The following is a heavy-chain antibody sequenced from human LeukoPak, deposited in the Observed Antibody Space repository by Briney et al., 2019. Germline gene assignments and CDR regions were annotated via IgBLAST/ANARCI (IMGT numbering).Heavy chain of an antibody. V-gene: IGHV3-20*04. CDR1: GFRFGDYG. CDR2: INWNGGST. CDR3: ARDPPLRSSYYHMDV. D-gene: IGHD3-10*01. J-gene: IGHJ6*03. Sequence: PGGSLRLSCAASGFRFGDYGMSWVRQAPGKVLEWVSGINWNGGSTGYGDSVKGRFTISRDNVKNSLYLDMNSLRADDTALYYCARDPPLRSSYYHMDVWGKGTTVTVSS.